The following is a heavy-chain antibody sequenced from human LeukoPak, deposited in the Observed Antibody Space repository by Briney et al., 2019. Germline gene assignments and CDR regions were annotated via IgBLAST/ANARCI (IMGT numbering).Heavy chain of an antibody. V-gene: IGHV1-2*06. CDR2: INPNSGGT. J-gene: IGHJ5*02. CDR1: GYTFTGYY. Sequence: ASVKVSCKASGYTFTGYYMHWVRQAPGQGLEWMGRINPNSGGTNYAQKFQGRVTMTRDTSISTAYMELSRLRSDDTAVYYCASDYSSGWRPWFDPWGQGTLVTVSS. CDR3: ASDYSSGWRPWFDP. D-gene: IGHD6-19*01.